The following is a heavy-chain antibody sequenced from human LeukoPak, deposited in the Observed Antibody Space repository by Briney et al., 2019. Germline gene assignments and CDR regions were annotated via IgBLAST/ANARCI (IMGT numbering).Heavy chain of an antibody. D-gene: IGHD3-10*01. V-gene: IGHV4-59*01. CDR2: IYYTGST. Sequence: SETLSLICTVSGGSIRSYYWSWIRQSPGKGLEWIGYIYYTGSTNYNSSLKSRVTISLDTSKKQFSLKLKSVTAADTAVYYCARDGYYYGSGSPGGGYYYYYMDVWGKGTTVTISS. J-gene: IGHJ6*03. CDR1: GGSIRSYY. CDR3: ARDGYYYGSGSPGGGYYYYYMDV.